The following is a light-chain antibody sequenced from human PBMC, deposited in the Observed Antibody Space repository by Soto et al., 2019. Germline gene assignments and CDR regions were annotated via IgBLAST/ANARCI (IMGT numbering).Light chain of an antibody. V-gene: IGKV3D-20*01. Sequence: EIVLTQSPATLSLSPGERATLSCGASQSVSSSYLDWYQQKPGLAPRLLIYDASSSATGIPDRLSGSGSGTAFTLTISRLEPEDFAVYYCQPYGSSSWTFGHGTKVEIK. CDR2: DAS. J-gene: IGKJ1*01. CDR3: QPYGSSSWT. CDR1: QSVSSSY.